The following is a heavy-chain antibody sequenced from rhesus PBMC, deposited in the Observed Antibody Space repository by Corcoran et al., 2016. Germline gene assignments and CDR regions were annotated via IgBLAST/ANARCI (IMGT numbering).Heavy chain of an antibody. Sequence: QVQLQESGPGLVKPSETLSLTCAVSGDSISDYYYWNWIRQPTGKGLEWIGNIYGNSASTNYNPFLKSRVTISKDTAKNQFYLKLSSMTAADTAVYYCARDRNYYGGYFDYWGQGVLVTVSS. J-gene: IGHJ4*01. CDR1: GDSISDYYY. D-gene: IGHD3-28*01. CDR2: IYGNSAST. V-gene: IGHV4S9*01. CDR3: ARDRNYYGGYFDY.